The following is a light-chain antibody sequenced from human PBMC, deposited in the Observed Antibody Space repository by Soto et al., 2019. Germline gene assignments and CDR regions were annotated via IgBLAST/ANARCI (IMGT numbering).Light chain of an antibody. CDR1: QSVSSY. J-gene: IGKJ4*01. CDR2: DAS. CDR3: QPRSNWPPT. Sequence: EIVLTQSPATLSLSPGETATLSCRASQSVSSYLASYQQKPGQAPRLLIYDASNRATGIPARFSGSGSGTDFTLTICSLEPEDFAVYYCQPRSNWPPTFCGGTKVEIK. V-gene: IGKV3-11*01.